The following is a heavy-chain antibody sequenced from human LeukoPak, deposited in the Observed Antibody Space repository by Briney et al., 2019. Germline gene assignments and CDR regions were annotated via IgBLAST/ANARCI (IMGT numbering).Heavy chain of an antibody. Sequence: ASVKVSCKASGYTFTSYDINWVRQATGQGLEWMGWMNPSSGNTGYAQKFQGRVTITRNTSISTAYMELSSLRSEDTAVYYCARGNYYGSGSSSHYYMDVWGRGTTVTVSS. J-gene: IGHJ6*03. CDR2: MNPSSGNT. V-gene: IGHV1-8*03. D-gene: IGHD3-10*01. CDR3: ARGNYYGSGSSSHYYMDV. CDR1: GYTFTSYD.